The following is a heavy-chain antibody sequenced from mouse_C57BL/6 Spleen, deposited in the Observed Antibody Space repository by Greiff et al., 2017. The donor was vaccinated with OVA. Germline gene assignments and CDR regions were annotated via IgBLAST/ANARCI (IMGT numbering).Heavy chain of an antibody. CDR2: INPGSGGT. D-gene: IGHD2-5*01. CDR3: ARGSYSNSWFAY. V-gene: IGHV1-54*01. J-gene: IGHJ3*01. Sequence: QVQLQQSGAELVRPGTSVKVSCKASGYAFTNYLIEWVKQRPGQGLEWIGVINPGSGGTNYNEKFKGKATLTADKSSSTAYMQLSSLTSEDSAVYFCARGSYSNSWFAYWGQGTLVTDSA. CDR1: GYAFTNYL.